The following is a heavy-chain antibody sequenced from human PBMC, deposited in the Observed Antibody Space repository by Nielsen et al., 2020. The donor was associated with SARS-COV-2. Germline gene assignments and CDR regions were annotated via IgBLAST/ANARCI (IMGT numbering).Heavy chain of an antibody. CDR2: IYYSGST. V-gene: IGHV4-39*02. CDR3: ARDGGYCSGGSCRGWYFDL. Sequence: SETLSLTCTVSGGSISSSSYYWGWIRQPPGKGLEWIGSIYYSGSTYYNPSLKSRVTISVDTFKNQFSLKLSSVTAADTAVYYCARDGGYCSGGSCRGWYFDLWGRGTLVTVSS. CDR1: GGSISSSSYY. D-gene: IGHD2-15*01. J-gene: IGHJ2*01.